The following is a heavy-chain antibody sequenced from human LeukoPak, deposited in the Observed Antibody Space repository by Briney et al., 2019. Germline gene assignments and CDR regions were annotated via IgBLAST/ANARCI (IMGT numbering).Heavy chain of an antibody. J-gene: IGHJ4*02. CDR1: GYTFTSYG. CDR3: ARAFRGYSYGLGWYFDY. CDR2: ISAYNGNT. Sequence: ASVKVSCKASGYTFTSYGISWVRQAPGQGLEWMGWISAYNGNTNYAQKLQGRVTMTTDTSTSTAYMELRSQRSDDTAVYYCARAFRGYSYGLGWYFDYWGQGTLVTVSS. V-gene: IGHV1-18*01. D-gene: IGHD5-18*01.